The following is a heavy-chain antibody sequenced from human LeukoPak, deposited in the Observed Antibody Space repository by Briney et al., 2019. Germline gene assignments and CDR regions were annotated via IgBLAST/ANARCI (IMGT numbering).Heavy chain of an antibody. CDR3: VREGEYGEDYY. J-gene: IGHJ4*02. Sequence: SETLSLTCTVSGGSIIGSGGYYWTWIRQHPEKGLEWIGYFYHRASYNPSLKSRVTISVDTSKNQFSLSLASVTAADTAVYYCVREGEYGEDYYWGQGAQVIVST. CDR1: GGSIIGSGGYY. CDR2: FYHRA. D-gene: IGHD4-17*01. V-gene: IGHV4-31*03.